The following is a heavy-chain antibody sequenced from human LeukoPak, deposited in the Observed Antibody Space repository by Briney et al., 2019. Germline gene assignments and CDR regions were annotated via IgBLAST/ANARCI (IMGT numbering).Heavy chain of an antibody. CDR3: TTGYGSTWYG. CDR1: GSTFSTAW. V-gene: IGHV3-15*01. J-gene: IGHJ4*02. Sequence: KTGGSLSLSCAASGSTFSTAWMNWVRQTPGKGLEWVGHIKSKIDGGTTDYAEPVKSRFTISRDDSKNTVYLQMNSLKTEDTAVYYCTTGYGSTWYGWGQGTLVTVSS. CDR2: IKSKIDGGTT. D-gene: IGHD6-13*01.